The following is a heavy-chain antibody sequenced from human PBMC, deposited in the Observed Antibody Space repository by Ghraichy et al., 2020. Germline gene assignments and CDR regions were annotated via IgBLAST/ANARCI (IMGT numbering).Heavy chain of an antibody. Sequence: LSLTCAASGFTFSSYGMHWVRRVPGKGLEWVALILYDGSNEYYADSVKGRFTISRDNPKNTLYLQMNSLRAEDTAVYYCAKIGYSNVPYYYYYMDVWGKGTTVTVSS. V-gene: IGHV3-30*18. CDR1: GFTFSSYG. J-gene: IGHJ6*03. D-gene: IGHD1-26*01. CDR2: ILYDGSNE. CDR3: AKIGYSNVPYYYYYMDV.